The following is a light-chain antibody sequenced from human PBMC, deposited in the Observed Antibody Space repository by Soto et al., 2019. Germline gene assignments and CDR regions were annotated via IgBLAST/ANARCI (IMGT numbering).Light chain of an antibody. Sequence: EIVLTQSPRTLSLSPGERATLSCRASQSVSSRNLAWYQQKPGQAPRLLIYGTSSRATGIPDRFSGSGSGTDFTLTINRLEPEDFAVYYCHQYNKSPRTFGQGTKVEIK. J-gene: IGKJ1*01. CDR3: HQYNKSPRT. CDR2: GTS. V-gene: IGKV3-20*01. CDR1: QSVSSRN.